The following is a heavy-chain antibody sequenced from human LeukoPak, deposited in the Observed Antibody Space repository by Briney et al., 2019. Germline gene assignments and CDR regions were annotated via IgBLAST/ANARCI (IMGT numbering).Heavy chain of an antibody. CDR3: AKHAGSYYDKSGYTFDF. V-gene: IGHV4-39*01. J-gene: IGHJ4*02. CDR2: MHSSGNS. D-gene: IGHD3-22*01. Sequence: PSETLSLSCSVSTGSVNSGVYYWGWVRQPPGKGLEWIGSMHSSGNSYCNPSLKSRVTLSVDTSKNQFSLKLSSVTAADRAVYYCAKHAGSYYDKSGYTFDFWGLGTLVTVSS. CDR1: TGSVNSGVYY.